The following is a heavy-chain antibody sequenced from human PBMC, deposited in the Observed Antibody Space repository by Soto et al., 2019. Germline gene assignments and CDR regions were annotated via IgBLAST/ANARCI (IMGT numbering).Heavy chain of an antibody. J-gene: IGHJ4*02. CDR2: ISGSGGST. CDR3: AKRTSGVVPAAISFDY. CDR1: GFTFSSYA. D-gene: IGHD2-2*02. V-gene: IGHV3-23*01. Sequence: GGSLRLSCAASGFTFSSYAMSWVRQAPGKGLEWVSAISGSGGSTYYADSVKGRFTISRDNSKNTLYLQMNSLRAEDTAVYYCAKRTSGVVPAAISFDYWGQGTLVTVSS.